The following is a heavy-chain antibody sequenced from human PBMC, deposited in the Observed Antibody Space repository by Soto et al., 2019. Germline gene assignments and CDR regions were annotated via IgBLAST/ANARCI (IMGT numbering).Heavy chain of an antibody. D-gene: IGHD3-9*01. J-gene: IGHJ5*02. Sequence: GGSRSQARAVCGESLSRWSMYQEHQAPGKGLEWVSAISGSGGSTYYADSVKGRFAISRDNAKNSLYLQMNSLRDEDTAVYYCARDDSYYDILTGYINWFDPWGQGTLVTVSS. CDR1: GESLSRWS. V-gene: IGHV3-23*01. CDR2: ISGSGGST. CDR3: ARDDSYYDILTGYINWFDP.